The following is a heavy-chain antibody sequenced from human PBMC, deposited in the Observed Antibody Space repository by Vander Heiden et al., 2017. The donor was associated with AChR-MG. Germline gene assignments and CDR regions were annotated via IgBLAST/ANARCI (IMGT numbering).Heavy chain of an antibody. CDR3: AKDWDYIWGSYRFDAFDI. J-gene: IGHJ3*02. D-gene: IGHD3-16*02. CDR2: ISGSGGST. CDR1: GFTFSSYA. V-gene: IGHV3-23*01. Sequence: EVQLLESGGGLVQPGGSLRLSCAASGFTFSSYAMSWVRQAPGKGLGWVSAISGSGGSTYYADSVKGRFTISRDNSKNTLYLQMNSLRAEDTAVYYCAKDWDYIWGSYRFDAFDIWGQGTMVTVSS.